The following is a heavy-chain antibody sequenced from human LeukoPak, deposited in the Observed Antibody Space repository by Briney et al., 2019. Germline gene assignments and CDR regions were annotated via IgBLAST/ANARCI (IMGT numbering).Heavy chain of an antibody. CDR3: ARDREIVGATRGRAFDI. CDR1: LGSLSSAGYY. Sequence: PSGTLSLTCIVSLGSLSSAGYYWRWIRHHPEKGLEWIGYIYYSGSTYYNSTLKSRVTISVDTSKNQFSLKLSSVTAADTAVYYCARDREIVGATRGRAFDIWGQGTMVTVSS. D-gene: IGHD1-26*01. J-gene: IGHJ3*02. CDR2: IYYSGST. V-gene: IGHV4-31*03.